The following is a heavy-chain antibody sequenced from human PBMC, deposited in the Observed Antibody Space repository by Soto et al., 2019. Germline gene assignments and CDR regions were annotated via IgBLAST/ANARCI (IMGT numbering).Heavy chain of an antibody. V-gene: IGHV1-69*01. CDR1: GGTFGSYA. J-gene: IGHJ6*02. D-gene: IGHD2-2*01. CDR2: SIPIPGTA. CDR3: ARSQGSSTSLEVYYYYYYGMDV. Sequence: QVQLVQSGAEVKKPGSSVKVSCKASGGTFGSYAISWVRQAPGQGLEWMGGSIPIPGTANYAQKFQGRVTSAEHESTSTAYMELSSLRSEDTAVYYCARSQGSSTSLEVYYYYYYGMDVWGQGTTVTVSS.